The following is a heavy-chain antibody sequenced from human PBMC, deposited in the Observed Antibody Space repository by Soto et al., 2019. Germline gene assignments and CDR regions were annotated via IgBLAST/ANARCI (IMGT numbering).Heavy chain of an antibody. CDR3: ARAYYDFWSGYYTGIDY. CDR2: ISSSGSTI. V-gene: IGHV3-11*01. J-gene: IGHJ4*02. D-gene: IGHD3-3*01. Sequence: PGGSLRLSCAASGFTFSDYYMSWIRQAPGKGLEWVSYISSSGSTIYYADSVKGRFTISRDNAKNSLYLQMNSLRAEDTAVYYCARAYYDFWSGYYTGIDYWGQGTLVTVSS. CDR1: GFTFSDYY.